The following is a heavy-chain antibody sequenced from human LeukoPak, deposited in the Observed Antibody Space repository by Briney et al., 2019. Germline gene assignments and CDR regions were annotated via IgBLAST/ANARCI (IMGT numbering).Heavy chain of an antibody. V-gene: IGHV3-23*01. CDR3: AKERRPNDN. CDR2: ISISGDT. J-gene: IGHJ3*02. Sequence: PGGSLRLSCAASGLTLSSCAMSWVRQAPGKGLEWVSSISISGDTYHADSVKGRFTISRDHSMDPPYLPMSNLGAADTAAYYCAKERRPNDNWGQGTMVTVSS. CDR1: GLTLSSCA.